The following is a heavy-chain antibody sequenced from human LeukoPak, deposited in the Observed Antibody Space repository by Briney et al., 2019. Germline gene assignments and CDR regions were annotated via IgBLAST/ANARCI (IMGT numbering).Heavy chain of an antibody. CDR3: ARVGVVPAAINYYGMDV. CDR1: GYTFTSYG. V-gene: IGHV1-18*01. CDR2: ISAYNGNT. J-gene: IGHJ6*02. Sequence: ASVKVSCKASGYTFTSYGISWVRQAPGQGLEWMGWISAYNGNTNYAQKLQGRVTMTTDTSTSTAYMELRSLRSDDTAVYYCARVGVVPAAINYYGMDVWGQGTTVTVSS. D-gene: IGHD2-2*02.